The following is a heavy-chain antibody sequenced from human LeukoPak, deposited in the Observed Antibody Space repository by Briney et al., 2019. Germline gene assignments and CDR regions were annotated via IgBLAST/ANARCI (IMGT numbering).Heavy chain of an antibody. CDR2: ITWNSRVK. Sequence: GGSLRLSCAASGFTFDNFAMHWVRQAPGKGLEWVSGITWNSRVKTYTPSVKGRFTISRDNAKNSLDLQMNSLRAEDTALCYCAKDAYDSSGYYQDYWGQGTLVTVSS. CDR1: GFTFDNFA. J-gene: IGHJ4*02. D-gene: IGHD3-22*01. V-gene: IGHV3-9*01. CDR3: AKDAYDSSGYYQDY.